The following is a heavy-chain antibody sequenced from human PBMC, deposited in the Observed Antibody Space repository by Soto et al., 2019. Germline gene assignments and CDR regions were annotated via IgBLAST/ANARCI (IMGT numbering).Heavy chain of an antibody. J-gene: IGHJ4*02. Sequence: PGGSLRLSCAVSGFTFSRFGMNWVRQAPGKGLEWISYITSDSSTRHYADFVKGRFTISRDNAKNSLYLQMNSLRDEDTAVYFCARDPDGIIDFDYWGQGT. CDR1: GFTFSRFG. CDR2: ITSDSSTR. D-gene: IGHD3-10*01. CDR3: ARDPDGIIDFDY. V-gene: IGHV3-48*02.